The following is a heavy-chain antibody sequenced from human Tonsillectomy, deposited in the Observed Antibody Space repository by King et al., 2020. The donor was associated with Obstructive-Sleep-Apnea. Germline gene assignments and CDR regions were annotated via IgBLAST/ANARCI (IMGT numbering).Heavy chain of an antibody. CDR3: ARQDTYSSGQYYFDY. Sequence: VQLVESGAEVKKPGESLRISCKGSGYSFTNYWINWVRQMPGKGLEWMGRIDPTASYTNFSPSFQGHVTISADRSISTVYLQWSSLKASDSAMYYCARQDTYSSGQYYFDYWGQGPLVTVSS. D-gene: IGHD6-19*01. CDR1: GYSFTNYW. J-gene: IGHJ4*02. CDR2: IDPTASYT. V-gene: IGHV5-10-1*03.